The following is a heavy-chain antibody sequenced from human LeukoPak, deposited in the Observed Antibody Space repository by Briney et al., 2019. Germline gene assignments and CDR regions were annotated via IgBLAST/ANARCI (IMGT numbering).Heavy chain of an antibody. J-gene: IGHJ4*02. V-gene: IGHV4-34*01. D-gene: IGHD2-21*02. CDR2: INHSGST. CDR3: ARGRKVTV. CDR1: GGSFSGYY. Sequence: SETLSLTCAVYGGSFSGYYWSWIRQPPGKGLEWIGEINHSGSTNYNPSLKSRVTISVDTSKNQFSLKLSSVTAADTAVYYCARGRKVTVWGQGTLVTVSS.